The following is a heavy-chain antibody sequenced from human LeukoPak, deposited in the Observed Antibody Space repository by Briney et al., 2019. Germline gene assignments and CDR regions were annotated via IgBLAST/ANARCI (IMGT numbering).Heavy chain of an antibody. CDR1: GFTFSGYE. CDR2: IRYDGSNK. D-gene: IGHD1-14*01. V-gene: IGHV3-30*02. Sequence: PGGSLRLSCAASGFTFSGYEMNWVRQAPGKGLEWVALIRYDGSNKYYADSVKGRFTISRDNSKNTLYLQMNSLRAEDTAVYYCAKDRRYGYYYYMDVWGKGTTVTISS. CDR3: AKDRRYGYYYYMDV. J-gene: IGHJ6*03.